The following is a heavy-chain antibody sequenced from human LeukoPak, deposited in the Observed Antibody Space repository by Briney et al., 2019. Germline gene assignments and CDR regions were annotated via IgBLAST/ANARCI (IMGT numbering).Heavy chain of an antibody. CDR1: GYTFTSYY. D-gene: IGHD3-3*01. V-gene: IGHV1-2*02. Sequence: ASVKVSCKASGYTFTSYYMHWVRQAPGQGLEWMGGINPNSGGTNYAQKFQGRVTMTRDTSISTAYMELSRLRSDDTAVYYCARLSTIFGVVPEGVWGQGTLVTVSS. CDR2: INPNSGGT. J-gene: IGHJ4*02. CDR3: ARLSTIFGVVPEGV.